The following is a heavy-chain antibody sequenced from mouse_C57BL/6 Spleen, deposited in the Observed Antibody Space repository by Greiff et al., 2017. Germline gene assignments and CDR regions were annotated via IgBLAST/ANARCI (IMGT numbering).Heavy chain of an antibody. CDR2: IRSKSNNYAT. D-gene: IGHD2-4*01. J-gene: IGHJ3*01. V-gene: IGHV10-1*01. CDR1: GFSFNTYA. CDR3: VGPYDYDGAWFAY. Sequence: EVQRVESGGGLVQPKGSLKLSCAASGFSFNTYAMNWVRQAPGKGLEWVARIRSKSNNYATYYADSVKDRFTISRDDSESMLYLQMNNLKTEDTAMYYCVGPYDYDGAWFAYWGQGTLVTVSA.